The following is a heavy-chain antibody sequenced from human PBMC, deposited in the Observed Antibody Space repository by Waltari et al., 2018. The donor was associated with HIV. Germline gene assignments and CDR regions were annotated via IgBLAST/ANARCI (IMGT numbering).Heavy chain of an antibody. CDR3: GTATRGGGDDV. CDR1: GFRFSTYW. J-gene: IGHJ4*02. D-gene: IGHD2-21*02. Sequence: EVQLVESGGGVVKPGGSLRLSCAASGFRFSTYWMGWVRQAPGKGLECVAKIKEDGGEKSYVDSWKIRLTISRDNSENLLYLQINSLRAEDTAFYYWGTATRGGGDDVWGQGTLVTVSS. V-gene: IGHV3-7*01. CDR2: IKEDGGEK.